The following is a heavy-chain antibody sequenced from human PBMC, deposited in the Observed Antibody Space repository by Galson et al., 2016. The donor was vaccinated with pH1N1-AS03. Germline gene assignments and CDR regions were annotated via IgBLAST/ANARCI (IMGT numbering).Heavy chain of an antibody. CDR1: GFTINNNY. V-gene: IGHV3-53*01. CDR3: EREPWGSTQGEY. D-gene: IGHD3-16*01. CDR2: IYGGGDT. J-gene: IGHJ4*02. Sequence: SLRLSCAASGFTINNNYMSWVRQAPGKGLEWVSVIYGGGDTFYADSVKGRFTISRDNSKNTVYLQMNSLRVEDTAVYYCEREPWGSTQGEYWGQGTLVTVSS.